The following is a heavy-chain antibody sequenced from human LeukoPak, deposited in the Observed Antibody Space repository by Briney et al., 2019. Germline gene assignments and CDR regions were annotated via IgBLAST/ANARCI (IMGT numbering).Heavy chain of an antibody. D-gene: IGHD3-10*01. J-gene: IGHJ4*02. CDR3: ARHGDYYGSGSRY. V-gene: IGHV4-39*01. CDR1: GGSISSSSYY. Sequence: SETLSLTCTVSGGSISSSSYYWGWIRQPPGKGLEWIGNIHYSGSTYYNPSLKSRVTISVDTSKNQFSLKVSSVTAADTAVYYCARHGDYYGSGSRYWGQGTLVTVSS. CDR2: IHYSGST.